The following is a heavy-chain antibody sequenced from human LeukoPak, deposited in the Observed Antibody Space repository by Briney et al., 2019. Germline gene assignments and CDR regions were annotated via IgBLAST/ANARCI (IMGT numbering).Heavy chain of an antibody. CDR1: GYSFTSYW. CDR3: ARRIAVANKFSNFDAFGI. J-gene: IGHJ3*02. D-gene: IGHD6-19*01. V-gene: IGHV5-51*01. CDR2: IYPGDSDT. Sequence: GESLKISCKGSGYSFTSYWIGWVRQMPGKGLEWMGIIYPGDSDTRYSPSFQGQVTISADKSISTAYLQWSSLKASDTAMYYCARRIAVANKFSNFDAFGIWGQGTMATVSS.